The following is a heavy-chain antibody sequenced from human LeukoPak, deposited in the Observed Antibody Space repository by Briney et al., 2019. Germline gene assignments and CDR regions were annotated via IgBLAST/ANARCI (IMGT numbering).Heavy chain of an antibody. D-gene: IGHD6-19*01. CDR3: ARVAEYNSGWYIKVVGYYGMDV. V-gene: IGHV3-23*01. J-gene: IGHJ6*02. CDR1: GFTFSSYA. Sequence: PGGSLRLSCAASGFTFSSYAMSWVRQAPGKGLEWVSAISGSGGSTYYADSVKGRFAISRDNAKNSLYLQMNSLRAEDTAVYYCARVAEYNSGWYIKVVGYYGMDVWGQGTTVTVSS. CDR2: ISGSGGST.